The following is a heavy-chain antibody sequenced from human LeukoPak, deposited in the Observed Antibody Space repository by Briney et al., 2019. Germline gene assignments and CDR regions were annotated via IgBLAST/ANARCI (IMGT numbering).Heavy chain of an antibody. CDR3: ARVLSSSSWYINFDY. J-gene: IGHJ4*02. Sequence: SETLSLTCAVYGGPFSGYYWSWIRQPPGKGLEWIGEINHSGSTNYNPSLKSRVTISVDTSKNQFSLKLSSVTAADTAVYYCARVLSSSSWYINFDYWGQGTLVTVSS. D-gene: IGHD6-13*01. V-gene: IGHV4-34*01. CDR1: GGPFSGYY. CDR2: INHSGST.